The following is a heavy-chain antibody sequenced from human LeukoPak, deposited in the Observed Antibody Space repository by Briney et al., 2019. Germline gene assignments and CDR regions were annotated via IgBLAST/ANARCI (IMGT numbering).Heavy chain of an antibody. CDR2: MNPNSGNT. Sequence: ASVKVSCKASGYTFTSYDINWVRQATGQGLEWMGWMNPNSGNTGYAQKFQGRVTMTRNTSISTAYMELSSLRSEDTAVYYCARAYYYDSSGYYAYYGMDVWGQGTTVTVSS. CDR3: ARAYYYDSSGYYAYYGMDV. J-gene: IGHJ6*02. V-gene: IGHV1-8*01. CDR1: GYTFTSYD. D-gene: IGHD3-22*01.